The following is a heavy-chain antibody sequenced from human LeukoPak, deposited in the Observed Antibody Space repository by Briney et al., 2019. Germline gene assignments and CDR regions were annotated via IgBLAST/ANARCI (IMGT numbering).Heavy chain of an antibody. CDR2: ISGSSST. CDR3: ARDRYGDYSFGY. Sequence: PGGSLRLSCAVSGFTFSSCAMNWVRQPPRKGLEWVGDISGSSSTYYAASVKGRFTISRDNSKNTLYLQMNSLRAEDTAVYYCARDRYGDYSFGYWGQGTLVTVSS. CDR1: GFTFSSCA. J-gene: IGHJ4*02. D-gene: IGHD4-17*01. V-gene: IGHV3-23*01.